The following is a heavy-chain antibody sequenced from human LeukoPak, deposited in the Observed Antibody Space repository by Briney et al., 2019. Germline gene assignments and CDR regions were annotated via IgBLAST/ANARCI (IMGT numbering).Heavy chain of an antibody. Sequence: SETLSLTCAVYGYSINSGYSWTWLRQRPGKGLEWIGNIYHSGYAYYNPSLKSRVTISLDASKNQFSLRLSSVTAADTAVYYCARNSSLTTLKGGWFDPWGRGTLVTVSS. D-gene: IGHD4-11*01. J-gene: IGHJ5*02. CDR1: GYSINSGYS. CDR3: ARNSSLTTLKGGWFDP. CDR2: IYHSGYA. V-gene: IGHV4-38-2*01.